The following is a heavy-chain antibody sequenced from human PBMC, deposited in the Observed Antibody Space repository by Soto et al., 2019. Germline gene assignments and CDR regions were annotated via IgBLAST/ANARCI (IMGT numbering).Heavy chain of an antibody. CDR1: GYTFTSYA. CDR3: AREGPTSYSGSYWVVY. D-gene: IGHD1-26*01. CDR2: INAGNGNT. V-gene: IGHV1-3*01. J-gene: IGHJ4*02. Sequence: ASVKVSCKASGYTFTSYAMHWVRQAPGQRLEWMGWINAGNGNTKYSQKFQGRVTITRDTSASTAYMELSSLRSEDTAVYYCAREGPTSYSGSYWVVYWGQGTLVTVSS.